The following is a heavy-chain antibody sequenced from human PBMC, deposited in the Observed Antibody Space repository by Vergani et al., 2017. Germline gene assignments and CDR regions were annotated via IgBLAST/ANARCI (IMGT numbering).Heavy chain of an antibody. Sequence: EMQLVESGGVVVQPGGSLRLSCVASGFTFDDYTMHWVRQAPGKGLEWVSLFSWDGGTTYYADSVKGRFTISRDNSKNSLFLQMHSVRAEDTALYYCARDIDYYNSGNRAFDVWGQGTMVTVSS. D-gene: IGHD3-10*01. CDR3: ARDIDYYNSGNRAFDV. V-gene: IGHV3-43D*04. J-gene: IGHJ3*01. CDR2: FSWDGGTT. CDR1: GFTFDDYT.